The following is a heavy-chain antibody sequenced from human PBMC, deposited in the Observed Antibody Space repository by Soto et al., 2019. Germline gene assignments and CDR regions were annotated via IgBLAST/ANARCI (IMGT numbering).Heavy chain of an antibody. Sequence: SETLSLTCTVSGGSVSSGGYYGSWIRQPPGKGPEWIGNIYHSGSTNYNPSLKSRVTISVGTSKNQFSLKLSSVTAADTAVYYCARAWSGSYYYPAKWFDPWGQGTLVTVSS. V-gene: IGHV4-61*08. J-gene: IGHJ5*02. CDR2: IYHSGST. CDR1: GGSVSSGGYY. D-gene: IGHD1-26*01. CDR3: ARAWSGSYYYPAKWFDP.